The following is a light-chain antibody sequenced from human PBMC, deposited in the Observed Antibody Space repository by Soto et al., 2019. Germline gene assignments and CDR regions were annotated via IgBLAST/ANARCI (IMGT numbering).Light chain of an antibody. CDR2: GNS. CDR3: QSYDSSMSGSV. V-gene: IGLV1-40*01. Sequence: QSVLTQPPSVSGAPGQRVTISCTGSSSNIGAGYDVHWYQQLPGTAPKLLIYGNSNRPSGVPDRFSGSKSGTSASLAITGRQADDESDYYCQSYDSSMSGSVFGGGTQVTVL. CDR1: SSNIGAGYD. J-gene: IGLJ3*02.